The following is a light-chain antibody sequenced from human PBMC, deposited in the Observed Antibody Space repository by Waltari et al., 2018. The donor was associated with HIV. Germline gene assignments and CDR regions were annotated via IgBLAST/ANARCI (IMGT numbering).Light chain of an antibody. CDR2: RSN. V-gene: IGLV1-47*01. Sequence: QSVLTQPPSASGTPGQRVAISCSGSSSNIGSNYVYGYQQLPGTAPKVLIYRSNQRPSGVPDRFSGSKSGTSASLAISALRSEDEADYYCATWDDSLSGPVFGGGTKLTVL. J-gene: IGLJ3*02. CDR3: ATWDDSLSGPV. CDR1: SSNIGSNY.